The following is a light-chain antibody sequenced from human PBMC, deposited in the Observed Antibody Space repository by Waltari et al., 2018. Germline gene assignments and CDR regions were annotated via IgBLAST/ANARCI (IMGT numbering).Light chain of an antibody. V-gene: IGLV3-21*04. CDR1: HIADKN. CDR2: YDS. CDR3: QVWDTSIDLSV. Sequence: SYVLTQAPSVSVAPGETARITCGGNHIADKNVHWYQQKPGQAPVLVSFYDSDRPSGIPERFSGSNSGNTATLTISRAEAGDEADYYCQVWDTSIDLSVFGTGTKVTVL. J-gene: IGLJ1*01.